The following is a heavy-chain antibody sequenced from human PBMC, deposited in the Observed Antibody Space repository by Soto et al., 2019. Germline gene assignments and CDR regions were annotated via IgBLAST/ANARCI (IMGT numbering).Heavy chain of an antibody. V-gene: IGHV3-23*01. CDR1: GFTFSSYA. CDR2: ISGSGGST. Sequence: PGGSLRLSCAASGFTFSSYAMSWVRQAPGKGLEWVSAISGSGGSTYYADSVKGRFTISRDNSKNTLYLQMNSLRAEDTAVYYCAKVPTYVLVVKSTYNFDYWGQGTLVTVSS. D-gene: IGHD3-22*01. CDR3: AKVPTYVLVVKSTYNFDY. J-gene: IGHJ4*02.